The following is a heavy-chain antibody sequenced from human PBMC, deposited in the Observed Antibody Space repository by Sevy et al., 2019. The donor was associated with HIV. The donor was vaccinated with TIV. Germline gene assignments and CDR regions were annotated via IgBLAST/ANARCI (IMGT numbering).Heavy chain of an antibody. D-gene: IGHD4-17*01. CDR1: GFTFSSYA. CDR2: LSYDGSNK. CDR3: VRDTMTTVTTTVGY. V-gene: IGHV3-30-3*01. J-gene: IGHJ4*02. Sequence: AGSLRLSCAASGFTFSSYAMHWVRQAPGKELDWVAVLSYDGSNKYYADSVKGRFTISRDNSKNTLYQQMNSLRAEDTAVYYCVRDTMTTVTTTVGYWGQGTLVTVSS.